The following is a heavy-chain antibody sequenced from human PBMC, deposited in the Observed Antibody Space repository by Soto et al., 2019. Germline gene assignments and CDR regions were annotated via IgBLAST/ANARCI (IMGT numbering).Heavy chain of an antibody. Sequence: KASETLSLTCTVSGGSISSYYWSWIRQPPGKGLEWIGYIYYSGSTNYNPSLKSRVTISVDTSKNQFSLKLSSVTAADTAMYYCARWRGNYYDGSGYYNRYFDYWGQGTLVTVSS. CDR1: GGSISSYY. CDR3: ARWRGNYYDGSGYYNRYFDY. J-gene: IGHJ4*02. CDR2: IYYSGST. V-gene: IGHV4-59*01. D-gene: IGHD3-22*01.